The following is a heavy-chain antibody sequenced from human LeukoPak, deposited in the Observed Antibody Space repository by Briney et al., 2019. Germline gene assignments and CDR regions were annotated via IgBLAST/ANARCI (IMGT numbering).Heavy chain of an antibody. J-gene: IGHJ4*02. V-gene: IGHV6-1*01. CDR3: ARDQAGLDY. CDR1: GASVSSNSAP. CDR2: TYYRSKWYN. D-gene: IGHD6-13*01. Sequence: SQTLSLTCATSGASVSSNSAPWNWTGQSPWKGFEWLGRTYYRSKWYNDYAESVKSRINIKPDTSKNQFSLQLNSVTPEDTAVYYCARDQAGLDYWGQGTLVTVSS.